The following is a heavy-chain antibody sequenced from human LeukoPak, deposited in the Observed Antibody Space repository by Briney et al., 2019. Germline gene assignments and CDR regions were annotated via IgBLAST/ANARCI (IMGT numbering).Heavy chain of an antibody. CDR1: GGSTSSGRDC. V-gene: IGHV4-61*02. D-gene: IGHD1-1*01. CDR2: IFINVST. CDR3: ARSTDQPEARTEFDY. Sequence: SQTLSLTCTVSGGSTSSGRDCCSWTRHQAGKGLEWLWRIFINVSTNYNPSRKTRVTISVDTSKNQFSLKLSSVTAADTAVYYCARSTDQPEARTEFDYWGQGTLVTVSS. J-gene: IGHJ4*02.